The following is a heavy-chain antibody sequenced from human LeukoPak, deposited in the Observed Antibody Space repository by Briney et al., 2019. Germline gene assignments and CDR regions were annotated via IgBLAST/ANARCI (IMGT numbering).Heavy chain of an antibody. CDR2: IYPGGDT. Sequence: PGGSLRLSCAASGFTFSNSAMTWVRQAPGKGLEWVSLIYPGGDTYYPDSVRGRFTISRDNSKNTLYLQMNSLRAEDTAVYYCAREVGSGSYLAHTFDIWGQGTMVTVSS. V-gene: IGHV3-53*01. D-gene: IGHD1-26*01. CDR1: GFTFSNSA. CDR3: AREVGSGSYLAHTFDI. J-gene: IGHJ3*02.